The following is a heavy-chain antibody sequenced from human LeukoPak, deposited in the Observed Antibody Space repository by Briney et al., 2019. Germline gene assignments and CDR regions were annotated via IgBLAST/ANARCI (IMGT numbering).Heavy chain of an antibody. J-gene: IGHJ4*02. V-gene: IGHV3-74*01. CDR2: INSDGSST. CDR1: GFTFSSYW. Sequence: GGSLRLSCAASGFTFSSYWMHWVRQAPGKGLVWVSRINSDGSSTSYADSVKGRFTISRDNAKNTLYLQMNSLRAEDTAVYYCARSGYWPYFDYWGQGTPVTVSS. CDR3: ARSGYWPYFDY. D-gene: IGHD6-13*01.